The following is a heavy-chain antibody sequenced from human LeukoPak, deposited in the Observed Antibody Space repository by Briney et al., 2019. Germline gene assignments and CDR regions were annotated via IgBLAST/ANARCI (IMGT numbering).Heavy chain of an antibody. Sequence: ASVTVSCKTSGYMVSDYYMHWVRQVPGQGLEWMGWLRGDTGDTDSPQKFKGRVTMTRDTATNTAYMQLSRLTYDDTAMYFCARVRDNACDYWGQGTLVTVSS. D-gene: IGHD2-2*01. J-gene: IGHJ4*02. CDR1: GYMVSDYY. CDR2: LRGDTGDT. V-gene: IGHV1-2*02. CDR3: ARVRDNACDY.